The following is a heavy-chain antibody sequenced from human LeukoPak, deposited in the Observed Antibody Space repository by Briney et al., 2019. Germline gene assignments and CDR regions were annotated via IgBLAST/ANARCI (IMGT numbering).Heavy chain of an antibody. CDR1: GGTFSSYA. V-gene: IGHV1-69*05. D-gene: IGHD6-6*01. CDR2: IIPIFGTA. Sequence: SVKVSCKASGGTFSSYAISWVRQAPGQGLEWMGGIIPIFGTANYAQKFQGRVTITTDESTSTAYMELSSLRSEDTAVYYCARDLDIAARPGYCYYYYMDVWGKGTTVTVSS. J-gene: IGHJ6*03. CDR3: ARDLDIAARPGYCYYYYMDV.